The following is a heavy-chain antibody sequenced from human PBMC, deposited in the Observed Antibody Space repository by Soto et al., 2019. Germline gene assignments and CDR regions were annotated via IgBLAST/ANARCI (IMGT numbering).Heavy chain of an antibody. CDR3: ARDTPYGDDLLAGAIDI. CDR2: IWYDGSNK. CDR1: GFTFSSYG. Sequence: GGSLRLSCAASGFTFSSYGMHWVRQAPGKGLEWVAVIWYDGSNKYYADSVKGRFTISRGNSKNTLYLQMNSLRAEDTAVYYCARDTPYGDDLLAGAIDIWGQGTMVTVSS. V-gene: IGHV3-33*01. J-gene: IGHJ3*02. D-gene: IGHD4-17*01.